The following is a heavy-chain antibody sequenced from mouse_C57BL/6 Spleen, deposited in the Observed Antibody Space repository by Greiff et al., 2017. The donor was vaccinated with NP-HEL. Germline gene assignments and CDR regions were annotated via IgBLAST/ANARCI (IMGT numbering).Heavy chain of an antibody. CDR2: IWSGGST. CDR1: GFSLTSYG. V-gene: IGHV2-2*01. D-gene: IGHD1-1*01. J-gene: IGHJ4*01. Sequence: QVQLKESGPGLVQPSQSLSITCTVSGFSLTSYGVHWVRQSPGKGLKWLGVIWSGGSTDYNAAFISRLSISKDNSKSQVFFKMNSLQADDTAIYYCARNGRYYGSSYNYAMDYWGQGTSVTVSS. CDR3: ARNGRYYGSSYNYAMDY.